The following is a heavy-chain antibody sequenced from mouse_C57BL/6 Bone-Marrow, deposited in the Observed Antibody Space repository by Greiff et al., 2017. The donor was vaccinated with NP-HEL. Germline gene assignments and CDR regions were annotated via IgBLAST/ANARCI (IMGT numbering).Heavy chain of an antibody. J-gene: IGHJ4*01. CDR2: SRNKANDYTT. CDR3: ARDNPYAMDY. CDR1: GFTFSDFY. V-gene: IGHV7-1*01. Sequence: EVKLQESGGGLVQSGRSLRLSCATSGFTFSDFYMEWVRQAPGKGLEWIAASRNKANDYTTEYSASVKGRFIVSRDTSQSILYLQMNALRAEDTAIYYCARDNPYAMDYWGQGTSVTVSS.